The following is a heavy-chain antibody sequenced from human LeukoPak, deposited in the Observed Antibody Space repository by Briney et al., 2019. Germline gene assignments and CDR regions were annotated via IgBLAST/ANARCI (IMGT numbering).Heavy chain of an antibody. CDR1: GFTFNRHS. Sequence: GGSLRLSCEVSGFTFNRHSMSWIRQAPGKGLEWVSSISSSSSYIYYADSVKGRFTISRDNAKNSRYLQMNSLRAEDTAVYYCARRGAWSSGYQGSTYYMDVWGKGTTVTVSS. D-gene: IGHD3-22*01. V-gene: IGHV3-21*01. CDR2: ISSSSSYI. J-gene: IGHJ6*03. CDR3: ARRGAWSSGYQGSTYYMDV.